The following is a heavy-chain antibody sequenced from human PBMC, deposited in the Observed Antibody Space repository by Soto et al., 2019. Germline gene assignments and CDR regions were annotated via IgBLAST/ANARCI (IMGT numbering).Heavy chain of an antibody. CDR1: GGTISSSSYY. CDR3: ARQRAGYSSGWYDVLLEHFDY. Sequence: PSVPMSLTSTVSGGTISSSSYYWGRKRQPPGKGLEWIGSIYYSGSTYYNPSLKSRVTISVDTSKHQFSLKLSSVTAADTAVYYCARQRAGYSSGWYDVLLEHFDYWGQGTLVTVSS. V-gene: IGHV4-39*01. D-gene: IGHD6-19*01. CDR2: IYYSGST. J-gene: IGHJ4*02.